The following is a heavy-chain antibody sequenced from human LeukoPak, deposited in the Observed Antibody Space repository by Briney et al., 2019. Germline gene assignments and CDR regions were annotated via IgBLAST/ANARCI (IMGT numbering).Heavy chain of an antibody. CDR1: GFTFSNYA. V-gene: IGHV3-23*01. J-gene: IGHJ4*02. D-gene: IGHD6-13*01. CDR3: ARDGSSSWYVYPFDY. CDR2: VTGSGDTT. Sequence: GGSLRLSCAASGFTFSNYAMNWVRQAPGKGLEWVSGVTGSGDTTYYADSVKGRFTISRDNAKNSLYLQMNSLRAEDTAVYYCARDGSSSWYVYPFDYWGQGTLVTVSS.